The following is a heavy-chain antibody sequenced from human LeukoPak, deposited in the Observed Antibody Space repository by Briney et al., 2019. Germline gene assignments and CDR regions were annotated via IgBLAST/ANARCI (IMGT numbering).Heavy chain of an antibody. Sequence: GGSLRLSCAASGFTFSSYAMSWVRQAPGKGLEWVSAISGSGGSTYYADSVKGRFTISRDNSKNTLYLPMNRLRDGDTAVYYCAKRDSSGSYPYYFDYWGQGTLVTVSS. V-gene: IGHV3-23*01. CDR1: GFTFSSYA. J-gene: IGHJ4*02. CDR2: ISGSGGST. CDR3: AKRDSSGSYPYYFDY. D-gene: IGHD3-22*01.